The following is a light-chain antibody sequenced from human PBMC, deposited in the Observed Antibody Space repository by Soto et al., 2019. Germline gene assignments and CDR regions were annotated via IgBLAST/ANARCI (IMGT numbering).Light chain of an antibody. CDR1: HPISTY. CDR3: QQSYTSPFT. CDR2: ATS. Sequence: DIQMTQSPSSLSASVGDRVTITCRASHPISTYLNWYQQRPGKAPKFLISATSTLQSGVPARFSGSGSGTGFTLTISTLSPEDVGTYFCQQSYTSPFTFGQGTRLEI. V-gene: IGKV1-39*01. J-gene: IGKJ2*01.